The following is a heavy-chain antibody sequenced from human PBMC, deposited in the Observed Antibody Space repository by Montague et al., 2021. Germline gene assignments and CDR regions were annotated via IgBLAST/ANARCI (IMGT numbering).Heavy chain of an antibody. Sequence: SLRLSCAASGITFDYYWMSWVRQAPGKGLEWVANINEDGSEKNYVDSVRGRFSISRDNTKKPLYLQMNSLRVEDTAVYYCAGDRAAAGSWGQGTLVIVSS. D-gene: IGHD6-13*01. CDR1: GITFDYYW. J-gene: IGHJ5*01. CDR3: AGDRAAAGS. V-gene: IGHV3-7*01. CDR2: INEDGSEK.